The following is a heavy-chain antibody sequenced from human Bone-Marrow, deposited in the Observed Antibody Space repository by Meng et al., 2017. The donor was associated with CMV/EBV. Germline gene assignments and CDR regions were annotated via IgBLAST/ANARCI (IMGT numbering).Heavy chain of an antibody. Sequence: GESLKISCAASGFTFSGSAMHWVRQASGKGLEWVGRIRSKANGYATAYAASVKGRFTISRDDSKNTAYLQMNSLKTEDTAVYYCTRRVWDFGYYYGMDVWGQGTTVTVSS. V-gene: IGHV3-73*01. J-gene: IGHJ6*02. D-gene: IGHD1-26*01. CDR2: IRSKANGYAT. CDR3: TRRVWDFGYYYGMDV. CDR1: GFTFSGSA.